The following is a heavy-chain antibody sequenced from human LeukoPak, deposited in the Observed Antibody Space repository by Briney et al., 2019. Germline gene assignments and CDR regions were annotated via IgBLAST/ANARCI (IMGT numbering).Heavy chain of an antibody. D-gene: IGHD6-13*01. J-gene: IGHJ4*02. CDR2: IYYSGST. CDR1: GGSISSSAYY. V-gene: IGHV4-39*07. Sequence: PSETLSLTCTVSGGSISSSAYYWGWIRQPPGKGLEWIGSIYYSGSTYYNPSLRSRVTLSVDTSKNQFSLKLSSVTAADTAVYYCAAHGEGWTIAAAAFDYWGQGTLVTVSS. CDR3: AAHGEGWTIAAAAFDY.